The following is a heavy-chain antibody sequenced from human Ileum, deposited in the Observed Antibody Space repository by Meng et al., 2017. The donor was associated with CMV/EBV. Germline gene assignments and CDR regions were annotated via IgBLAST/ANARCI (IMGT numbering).Heavy chain of an antibody. D-gene: IGHD3-9*01. CDR2: TYCRSKSYN. J-gene: IGHJ4*02. V-gene: IGHV6-1*01. Sequence: GSWNSQSPSRSLEWLGTTYCRSKSYNDYAISLKSRLTNDPDTSKNQFSLQLNSLTPDDTAVYYCARGGGHYDLLTGYYHPMYYFDYWGQGTLVTVSS. CDR3: ARGGGHYDLLTGYYHPMYYFDY.